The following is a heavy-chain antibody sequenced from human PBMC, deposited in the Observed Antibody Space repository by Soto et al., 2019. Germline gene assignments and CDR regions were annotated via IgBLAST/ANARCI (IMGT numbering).Heavy chain of an antibody. D-gene: IGHD2-2*01. CDR1: GFTFSTYW. J-gene: IGHJ4*02. CDR3: ARPRGWNIVIIPAASDY. Sequence: EVQLVESGGGLVQPGGSLRLSCAASGFTFSTYWMSWVRQAPGKGLEWVANINQDGSERYYVDSVMDRFTISRDNAKNSLYLQMTSLRVDDTAVYYCARPRGWNIVIIPAASDYWGQGTLVTVSS. CDR2: INQDGSER. V-gene: IGHV3-7*01.